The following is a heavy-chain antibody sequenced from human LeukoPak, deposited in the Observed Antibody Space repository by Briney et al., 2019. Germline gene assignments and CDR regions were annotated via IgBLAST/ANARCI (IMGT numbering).Heavy chain of an antibody. V-gene: IGHV3-53*01. D-gene: IGHD4-17*01. CDR3: ASGGYGDYVLNY. Sequence: GGSLRLSCAASGFTVSSIYMSWVRQAPGKGLEWASVIYSAGNTYYADSVKGRFTISRDYSKNMLYLQMNSLRADDTAVYYCASGGYGDYVLNYWGQGTLVTVSS. J-gene: IGHJ4*02. CDR2: IYSAGNT. CDR1: GFTVSSIY.